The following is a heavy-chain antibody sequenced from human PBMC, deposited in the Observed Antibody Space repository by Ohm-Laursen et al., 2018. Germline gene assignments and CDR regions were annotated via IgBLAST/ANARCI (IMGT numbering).Heavy chain of an antibody. D-gene: IGHD2-21*02. Sequence: GTLSLTCTVSGGSISSYYWSWIRQTAGKGLEWIGRIHSSGSTNYNPSLQSRVTMSEETSKNQFSLRLSSVTAADTAVYFCARRDITKAFNIWGQGTLVTVSS. CDR2: IHSSGST. J-gene: IGHJ3*02. CDR1: GGSISSYY. CDR3: ARRDITKAFNI. V-gene: IGHV4-4*07.